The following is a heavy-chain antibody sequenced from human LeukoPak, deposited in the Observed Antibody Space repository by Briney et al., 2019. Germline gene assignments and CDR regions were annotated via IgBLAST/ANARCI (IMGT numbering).Heavy chain of an antibody. CDR3: ARGRGSSGWYYFDY. CDR2: IYHSGST. CDR1: GGSISSSNW. Sequence: PSETLSLTCAVSGGSISSSNWWSWVRQPPGKGLEWIGEIYHSGSTNYNPSLKSRVTISVDTSKNQFSLKLTSVTAADTAVYYCARGRGSSGWYYFDYWGQGTLVTVSS. D-gene: IGHD6-19*01. J-gene: IGHJ4*02. V-gene: IGHV4-4*02.